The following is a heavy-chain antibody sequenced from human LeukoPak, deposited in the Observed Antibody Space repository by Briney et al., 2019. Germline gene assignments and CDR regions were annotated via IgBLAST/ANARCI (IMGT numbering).Heavy chain of an antibody. J-gene: IGHJ4*02. D-gene: IGHD3-22*01. Sequence: GGSLRLSCAASGFTVSSNYMSWVRQAPGKGLEWVSVIYSGGSTYYADSVKGRFTISRDNSKNMLYLQMNSLRVEDTAVYYCARELPYYDSSGYYYDYWGQGTLVTVSS. CDR1: GFTVSSNY. CDR2: IYSGGST. CDR3: ARELPYYDSSGYYYDY. V-gene: IGHV3-66*01.